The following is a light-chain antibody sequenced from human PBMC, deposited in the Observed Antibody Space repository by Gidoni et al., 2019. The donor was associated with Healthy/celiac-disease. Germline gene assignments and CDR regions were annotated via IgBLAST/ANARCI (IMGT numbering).Light chain of an antibody. CDR2: SNN. V-gene: IGLV1-47*02. Sequence: QSVLTQPPSASGTPGQRVTISCSGRSSNIGSNYVYWYQQLPGTAPKLLIYSNNQWPSGVPDRFSGSKSGTSASLAISGLRSEDEADYYCAAWDDSLSGRVFGGGTKLTVL. CDR1: SSNIGSNY. J-gene: IGLJ3*02. CDR3: AAWDDSLSGRV.